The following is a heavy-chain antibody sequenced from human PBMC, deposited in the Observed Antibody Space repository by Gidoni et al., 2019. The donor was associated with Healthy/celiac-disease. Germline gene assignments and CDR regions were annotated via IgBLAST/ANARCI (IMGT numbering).Heavy chain of an antibody. CDR3: ARGVGATTADY. V-gene: IGHV4-4*02. D-gene: IGHD1-26*01. CDR2: IYHSGST. Sequence: QVQLQESGPGLVKPSGTLSLTCAVSGSISSSNWCSWVRQPPGKGLEWIGEIYHSGSTNYNPSLKSRVTISVEKSKNQFSLKLSSVTAADTAVYYCARGVGATTADYWGQGTLVTVSS. CDR1: GSISSSNW. J-gene: IGHJ4*02.